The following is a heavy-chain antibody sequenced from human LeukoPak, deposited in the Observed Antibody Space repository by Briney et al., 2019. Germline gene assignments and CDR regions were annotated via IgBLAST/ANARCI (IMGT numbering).Heavy chain of an antibody. D-gene: IGHD1-26*01. J-gene: IGHJ4*02. Sequence: ASVKVSCKASGYTFTGYYMHWVRQAPGQGLEWMGWINPNSGGTNYAQKFQGRVTMTRDTSISTAYMELSRLRSDDTAVYYCARDFRTVVEVVGATFDYWGQGTLVTVSS. CDR2: INPNSGGT. CDR3: ARDFRTVVEVVGATFDY. CDR1: GYTFTGYY. V-gene: IGHV1-2*02.